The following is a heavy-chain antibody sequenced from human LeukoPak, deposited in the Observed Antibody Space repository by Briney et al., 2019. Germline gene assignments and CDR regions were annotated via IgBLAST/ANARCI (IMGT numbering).Heavy chain of an antibody. V-gene: IGHV4-34*01. CDR2: INHSGST. J-gene: IGHJ3*02. Sequence: PSETLSLTCAVYGGSFSGYYWSWIRQPPGKGLEWIGEINHSGSTNYNPSLKSRVTISVDTSKNQFSLKLSSVTAADTAVYYCARDDSSPGPGAFDIWGQGTMVTVSS. CDR1: GGSFSGYY. D-gene: IGHD6-13*01. CDR3: ARDDSSPGPGAFDI.